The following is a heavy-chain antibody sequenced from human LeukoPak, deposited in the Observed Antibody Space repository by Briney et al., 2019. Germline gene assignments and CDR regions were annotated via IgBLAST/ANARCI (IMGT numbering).Heavy chain of an antibody. CDR3: ARDGTYYYDSSGLPFDY. CDR2: IIPILGIA. CDR1: GGTFSSYA. V-gene: IGHV1-69*04. Sequence: GASVKVSCKASGGTFSSYAISWVRQAPGQGLEWMGRIIPILGIANYAQKFQGRVTITADKSTSTAYMELSSLRSEDTAVYYCARDGTYYYDSSGLPFDYWGQGTLVTVSS. J-gene: IGHJ4*02. D-gene: IGHD3-22*01.